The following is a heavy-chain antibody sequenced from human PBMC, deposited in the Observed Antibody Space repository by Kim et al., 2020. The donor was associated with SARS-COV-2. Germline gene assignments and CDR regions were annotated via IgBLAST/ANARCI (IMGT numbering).Heavy chain of an antibody. V-gene: IGHV3-30*04. CDR2: ISYDGSNK. CDR3: ARDRKDTAMVYYFDY. J-gene: IGHJ4*01. D-gene: IGHD5-18*01. CDR1: GFTFSSYA. Sequence: GGSLRLSCAASGFTFSSYAMHWVRQAPGKGLEWVAVISYDGSNKYYADSVKGRFTISRDNSKNTLYLQMNSLRAEDTAVYYCARDRKDTAMVYYFDYWG.